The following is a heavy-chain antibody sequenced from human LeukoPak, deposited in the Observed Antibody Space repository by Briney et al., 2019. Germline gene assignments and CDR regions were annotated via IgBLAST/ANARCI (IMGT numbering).Heavy chain of an antibody. CDR3: AKRDAVTEFDY. V-gene: IGHV3-74*01. CDR1: GFTFSSYW. CDR2: INSDGSST. D-gene: IGHD2-21*02. J-gene: IGHJ4*02. Sequence: GGSLRPSCAASGFTFSSYWMHWVRQAPGKGLVWVSRINSDGSSTSYADSVKGRFTISRDNAKNTLYLQMNSLRAEDTAVYYCAKRDAVTEFDYWGQGTLVTVSS.